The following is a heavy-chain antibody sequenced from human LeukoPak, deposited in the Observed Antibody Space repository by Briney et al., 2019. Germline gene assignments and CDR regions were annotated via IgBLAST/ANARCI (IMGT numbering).Heavy chain of an antibody. V-gene: IGHV3-7*01. CDR1: GFTFSNYW. D-gene: IGHD4-23*01. CDR3: ARDRGYSTFDN. J-gene: IGHJ5*02. Sequence: PGGSLRLSCAASGFTFSNYWMRWVRRAPGKGLEWVANMKEDGGEINYVDSVKGRFTISRDNAKNSLYLHMNSLRVDDTAVYYCARDRGYSTFDNWGQGTLVTVSS. CDR2: MKEDGGEI.